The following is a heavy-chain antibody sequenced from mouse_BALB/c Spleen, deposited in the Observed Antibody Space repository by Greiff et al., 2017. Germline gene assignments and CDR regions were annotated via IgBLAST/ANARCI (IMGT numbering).Heavy chain of an antibody. J-gene: IGHJ4*01. CDR1: GYAFSSSW. Sequence: VQLQQSGPELVKPGASVKISCKASGYAFSSSWMNWVKQRPGQGLEWIGRIYPGDGDTNYNGKFKGKATLTADKSSSTAYMQLSSLTSVDSAVYFCARAVRDAMDDWGQGTSVTVSS. V-gene: IGHV1-82*01. CDR2: IYPGDGDT. CDR3: ARAVRDAMDD. D-gene: IGHD2-2*01.